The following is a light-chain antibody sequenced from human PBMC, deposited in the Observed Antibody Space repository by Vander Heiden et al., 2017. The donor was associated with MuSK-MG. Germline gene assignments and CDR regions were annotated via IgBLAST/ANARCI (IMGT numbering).Light chain of an antibody. Sequence: EIVVTQSPLSLSVTPGEPTSISCRSSESLQHINGYKYLDWYLQKPGQSPQLLIYLGSNRASGVPGRFSGSGSGTDFTLTISRVEAEDLGVYYCMQTLQTPWTFGQGTKVEIK. J-gene: IGKJ1*01. CDR3: MQTLQTPWT. CDR2: LGS. V-gene: IGKV2-28*01. CDR1: ESLQHINGYKY.